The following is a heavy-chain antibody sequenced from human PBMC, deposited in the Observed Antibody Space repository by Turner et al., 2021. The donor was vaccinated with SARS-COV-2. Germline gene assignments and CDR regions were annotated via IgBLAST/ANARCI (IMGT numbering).Heavy chain of an antibody. CDR3: AKQQGLYSNPMYYFDY. CDR2: TSNDGSNK. D-gene: IGHD4-4*01. Sequence: QVQLVESGGGVVQPGRSLRLSCAASGFTFSSYGMHWVRQAPGKGLEWVAVTSNDGSNKYYADSVKGRFTISRDNSKNKLYLQMNSLRAEDTAVYYCAKQQGLYSNPMYYFDYWGQGTLVTVSS. V-gene: IGHV3-30*18. J-gene: IGHJ4*02. CDR1: GFTFSSYG.